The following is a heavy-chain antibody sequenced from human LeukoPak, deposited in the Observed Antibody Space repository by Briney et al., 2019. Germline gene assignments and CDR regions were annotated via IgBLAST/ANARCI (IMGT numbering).Heavy chain of an antibody. D-gene: IGHD6-19*01. V-gene: IGHV3-74*01. J-gene: IGHJ4*02. CDR3: ARDLAGIDY. CDR2: INSDGSST. CDR1: GFTFSSCA. Sequence: PGGSLRLSCAASGFTFSSCAMSWVRQAPGKGLEWVSRINSDGSSTSYADSVKGRFTISRDNAKNTLYLQMNSLRAEDTAVYYCARDLAGIDYWGQGTLVTVSS.